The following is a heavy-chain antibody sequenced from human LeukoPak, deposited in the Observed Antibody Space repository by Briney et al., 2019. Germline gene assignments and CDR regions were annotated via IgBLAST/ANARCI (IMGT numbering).Heavy chain of an antibody. D-gene: IGHD3-3*01. CDR1: GFTFSAFG. CDR3: TKDYCGRFCSAV. J-gene: IGHJ6*02. Sequence: GGSLRLSCAASGFTFSAFGMNWVRQAPGKGLEWVSTITNSGGSTYYVDSVKGRFTISRDNSKNTLYLQMNSLRAEDTAKYYCTKDYCGRFCSAVWGQGTTVTVSS. CDR2: ITNSGGST. V-gene: IGHV3-23*01.